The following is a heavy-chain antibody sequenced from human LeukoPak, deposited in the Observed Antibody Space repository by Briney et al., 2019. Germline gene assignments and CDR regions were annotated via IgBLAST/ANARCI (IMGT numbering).Heavy chain of an antibody. V-gene: IGHV4-39*01. CDR3: ARLPNRSSSCPGGDCYYMDV. D-gene: IGHD6-13*01. Sequence: PSETLSLTCTVSGGSISSSIYYWGWIRQPPGKGLEWIGSIYFTGSTYYNPSLKSRVTISVDTSKNQFSLSVSAADTAVYYCARLPNRSSSCPGGDCYYMDVWGKGTTVTVSS. CDR1: GGSISSSIYY. J-gene: IGHJ6*03. CDR2: IYFTGST.